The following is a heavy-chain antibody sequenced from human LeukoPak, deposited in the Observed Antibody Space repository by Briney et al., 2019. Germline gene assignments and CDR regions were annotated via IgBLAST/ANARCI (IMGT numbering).Heavy chain of an antibody. V-gene: IGHV3-74*01. D-gene: IGHD2-2*01. CDR1: GFTFSNYW. J-gene: IGHJ1*01. Sequence: GGSLRLSCAASGFTFSNYWMHWVRQAPGKGLEWVSRIDPDGSNTTYADSVKGRFTISRDNAKNTLYLQMNSLRAEDTAVYYCARILYCTSISCYSSWGQGTLVTVSS. CDR3: ARILYCTSISCYSS. CDR2: IDPDGSNT.